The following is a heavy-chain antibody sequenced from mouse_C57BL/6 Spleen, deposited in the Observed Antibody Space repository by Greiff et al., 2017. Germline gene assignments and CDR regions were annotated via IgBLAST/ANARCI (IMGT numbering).Heavy chain of an antibody. CDR1: GFTFSSYT. J-gene: IGHJ4*01. Sequence: EVKLQESGGGLVKPGGSLKLSCAASGFTFSSYTMSWVRQTPEKRLEWVATISGGGGNTYYPDSVKGRFTISRDNAKNTLYLQMSSLRSEDTALYYCARQGDYDGNYYAMDYWGQGTSVTVSS. CDR2: ISGGGGNT. CDR3: ARQGDYDGNYYAMDY. D-gene: IGHD2-4*01. V-gene: IGHV5-9*01.